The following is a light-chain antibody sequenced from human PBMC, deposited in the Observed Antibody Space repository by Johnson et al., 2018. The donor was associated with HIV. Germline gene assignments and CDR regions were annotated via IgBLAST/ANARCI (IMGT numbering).Light chain of an antibody. CDR2: DNN. J-gene: IGLJ1*01. Sequence: QSMLTQPPSVSAAPGQKVTISCSGSGSNIGNNYVSWYQQLPGTAPKLLIYDNNKRPSGIPDRFSGSKSGTSATLGITGLQTGDEADYYCGTWDNSLSTGGVFGTGTKVTVL. CDR3: GTWDNSLSTGGV. CDR1: GSNIGNNY. V-gene: IGLV1-51*01.